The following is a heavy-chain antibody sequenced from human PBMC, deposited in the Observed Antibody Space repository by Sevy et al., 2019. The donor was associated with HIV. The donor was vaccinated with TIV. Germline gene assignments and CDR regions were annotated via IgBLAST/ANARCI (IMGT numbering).Heavy chain of an antibody. V-gene: IGHV1-18*01. CDR2: ISVNNGNR. J-gene: IGHJ4*02. CDR3: ARVVMSSSWPCFDY. D-gene: IGHD6-13*01. CDR1: GYTFTTYA. Sequence: ASVKVYCKASGYTFTTYAIAWVRQAPGEGLEWMGWISVNNGNRNYAQKVQDRVTMTTDTSTNTAYMELRSLSSDDTVMYYCARVVMSSSWPCFDYRGQGTLVTVSS.